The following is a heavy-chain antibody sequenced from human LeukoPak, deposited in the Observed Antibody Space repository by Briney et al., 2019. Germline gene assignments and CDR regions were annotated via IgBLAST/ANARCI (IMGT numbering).Heavy chain of an antibody. CDR2: IHTSAST. CDR1: GASIRSYS. V-gene: IGHV4-4*07. CDR3: ARDDNSEYSDDAFDI. J-gene: IGHJ3*02. Sequence: SETLSLTCSVSGASIRSYSWSWLRQPAGKGLEWIGRIHTSASTEYNPSLKSRVTMSVDTSKNQFSLKLSSVTAADTAVYFCARDDNSEYSDDAFDIWGQGTLVTVSS. D-gene: IGHD1-26*01.